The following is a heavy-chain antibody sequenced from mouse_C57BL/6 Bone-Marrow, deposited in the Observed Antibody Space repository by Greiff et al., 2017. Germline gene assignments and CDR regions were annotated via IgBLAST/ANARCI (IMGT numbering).Heavy chain of an antibody. D-gene: IGHD2-4*01. CDR3: ARKITHWYFDV. Sequence: VMLVESGAELARPGASVKLSCKASGYTFTSYGISWVKQRTGQGLEWIGEIYPRSGNTYYNEKFKGKATLTADKSSSTAYMELRSLTSEDSAVYFCARKITHWYFDVWGTGTTVTVSS. J-gene: IGHJ1*03. V-gene: IGHV1-81*01. CDR2: IYPRSGNT. CDR1: GYTFTSYG.